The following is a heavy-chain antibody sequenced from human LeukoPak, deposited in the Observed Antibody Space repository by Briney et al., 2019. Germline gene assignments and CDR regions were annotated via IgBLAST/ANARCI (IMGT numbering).Heavy chain of an antibody. D-gene: IGHD3-22*01. CDR3: AQEHFDTNGYYSRFDN. J-gene: IGHJ4*02. CDR1: GFTFPRHA. V-gene: IGHV3-23*01. Sequence: PGGSLRLSCAASGFTFPRHAMSWVRQAPGKGLEWVASSGGSGGRTHYADSVKGRFTISRDNSQNTVYLHMNSLRADDTAVYYCAQEHFDTNGYYSRFDNWGQGILVTVSS. CDR2: SGGSGGRT.